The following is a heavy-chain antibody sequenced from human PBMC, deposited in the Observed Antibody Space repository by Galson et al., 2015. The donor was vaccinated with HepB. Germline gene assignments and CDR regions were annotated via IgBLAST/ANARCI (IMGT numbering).Heavy chain of an antibody. CDR3: ARAGILVSSSWPPLGYYYGMDV. J-gene: IGHJ6*02. Sequence: ETLSLTCTVSGGSISSYYWSWIRQPPGKGLEWIGYIYYSGSTNYNPSLKSRVTISVDTSKNQFSLKLSSVTAADTAVYYCARAGILVSSSWPPLGYYYGMDVWGQGTTVTVSS. CDR1: GGSISSYY. CDR2: IYYSGST. V-gene: IGHV4-59*01. D-gene: IGHD6-13*01.